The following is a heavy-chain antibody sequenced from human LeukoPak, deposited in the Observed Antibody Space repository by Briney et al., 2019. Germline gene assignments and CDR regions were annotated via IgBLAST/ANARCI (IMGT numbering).Heavy chain of an antibody. J-gene: IGHJ4*02. CDR1: GFPFNSYG. D-gene: IGHD3-22*01. Sequence: GKSLRLSCAASGFPFNSYGMHWVRQAPGKGLEWVAFISYDGSNKYYADSVKGRSTISRDNSKNTVYLHMNSLRAEDTAVYYCANSRYDSSGYYGIIGYWGQGTLVTVSS. V-gene: IGHV3-30*18. CDR2: ISYDGSNK. CDR3: ANSRYDSSGYYGIIGY.